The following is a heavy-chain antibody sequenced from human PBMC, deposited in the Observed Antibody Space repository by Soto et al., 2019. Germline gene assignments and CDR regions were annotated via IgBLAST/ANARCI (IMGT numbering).Heavy chain of an antibody. Sequence: ASVKVSCKASGYPFTSYAMHWVRQAPGQRLEWMGWINAGNGNTKYSQKFQGRVTITRDTSASTAYMELSSLRSEDTAVYYCAKSATVPAAIAYWGQGTLVTVSS. V-gene: IGHV1-3*01. D-gene: IGHD2-2*02. CDR1: GYPFTSYA. CDR2: INAGNGNT. J-gene: IGHJ4*02. CDR3: AKSATVPAAIAY.